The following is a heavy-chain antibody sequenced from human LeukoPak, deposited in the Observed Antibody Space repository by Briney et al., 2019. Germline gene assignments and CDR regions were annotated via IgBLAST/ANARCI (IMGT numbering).Heavy chain of an antibody. Sequence: ASVKVSCKASGYTFTGYYMHWVRQAPGQGLEWMGWINPNSGGTNYAQKFQGRVTMTRDTSISTAYMELSRLRSDDTAVYYCARVGTEHITLFAFDIWGQGTMVTVSS. CDR1: GYTFTGYY. D-gene: IGHD1-20*01. CDR3: ARVGTEHITLFAFDI. CDR2: INPNSGGT. J-gene: IGHJ3*02. V-gene: IGHV1-2*02.